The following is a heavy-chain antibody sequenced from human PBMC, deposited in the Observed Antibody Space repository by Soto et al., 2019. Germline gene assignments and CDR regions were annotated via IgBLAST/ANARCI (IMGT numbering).Heavy chain of an antibody. Sequence: SETLSLTCAVYGGSFSGYYWSWIRQPPGKGLEWIGEINHSGSTNYNPSLKSRVTISVDTSKNQFSLKLSSVTAADTAVYYCARGGRDHAGCFDPWGQGTLVTVSS. V-gene: IGHV4-34*01. CDR3: ARGGRDHAGCFDP. J-gene: IGHJ5*02. CDR2: INHSGST. CDR1: GGSFSGYY.